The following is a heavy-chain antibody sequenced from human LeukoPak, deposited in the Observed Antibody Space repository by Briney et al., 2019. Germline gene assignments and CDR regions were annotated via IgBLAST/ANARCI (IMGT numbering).Heavy chain of an antibody. Sequence: GGSLRLSCAASGFTFSSYEMNWVRQAPGKGLDWVSYISSSGSIIYYADSVKGRFTISRDNAKNSLYLQMNSLRGEDTAVYYCARTSDYYDSSGYYYYFDYWGQGTLVTVSS. CDR3: ARTSDYYDSSGYYYYFDY. V-gene: IGHV3-48*03. CDR2: ISSSGSII. J-gene: IGHJ4*02. CDR1: GFTFSSYE. D-gene: IGHD3-22*01.